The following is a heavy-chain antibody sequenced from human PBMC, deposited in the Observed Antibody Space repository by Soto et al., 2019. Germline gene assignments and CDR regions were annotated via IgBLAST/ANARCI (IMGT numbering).Heavy chain of an antibody. D-gene: IGHD6-13*01. J-gene: IGHJ4*02. CDR1: GFTFSSYA. Sequence: GGSLRLSCAASGFTFSSYAMHWVRQAPGKGLEWVAVISYDGSNKYYADSVKGRFTISRDNSKNTLYLQMSSLRAEDTAVYCCARDVYSSSPSAFDYWGQGTLVTVSS. V-gene: IGHV3-30-3*01. CDR2: ISYDGSNK. CDR3: ARDVYSSSPSAFDY.